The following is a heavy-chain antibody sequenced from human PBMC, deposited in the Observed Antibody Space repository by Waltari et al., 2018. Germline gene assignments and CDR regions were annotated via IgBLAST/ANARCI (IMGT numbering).Heavy chain of an antibody. Sequence: QVQLVQSGAEVRKPAASVKVYCNVSGYTPTEASIHWVRQSPEKGLEWLGGFDPENGDTAYAQSFQGRFTMTEDTSINTAYMELSSLRSEDTAVYYCATEENWNYVFASWGQGTLVTVSS. D-gene: IGHD1-7*01. CDR2: FDPENGDT. V-gene: IGHV1-24*01. J-gene: IGHJ4*02. CDR1: GYTPTEAS. CDR3: ATEENWNYVFAS.